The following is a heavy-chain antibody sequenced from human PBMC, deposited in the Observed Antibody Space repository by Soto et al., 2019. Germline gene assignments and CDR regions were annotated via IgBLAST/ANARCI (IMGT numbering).Heavy chain of an antibody. J-gene: IGHJ6*02. CDR2: IYTSASI. CDR3: ARDREAGYNFYYGMDV. D-gene: IGHD6-19*01. V-gene: IGHV4-4*07. Sequence: XETLSLTCSVSGADINTYSWTWIRQPSGKGLEWIGRIYTSASINYNPSLKGRVTLSVDTSTNQVSLRLASVTAADTAIYYCARDREAGYNFYYGMDVWGQGTTVTVSS. CDR1: GADINTYS.